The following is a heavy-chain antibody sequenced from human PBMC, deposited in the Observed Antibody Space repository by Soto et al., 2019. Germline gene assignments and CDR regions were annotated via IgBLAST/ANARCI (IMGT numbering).Heavy chain of an antibody. D-gene: IGHD1-26*01. Sequence: SETLSLTCAVSGYSINSGYYWGWIRQPPGKGLEWIGSIYHSGSIYYNPSLKSRVTISVDTSKNQFSLKLSSVTAADTAVYYCARGGYSGTYYGEAFDYWGQGTLVTVSS. CDR2: IYHSGSI. V-gene: IGHV4-38-2*01. CDR1: GYSINSGYY. CDR3: ARGGYSGTYYGEAFDY. J-gene: IGHJ4*02.